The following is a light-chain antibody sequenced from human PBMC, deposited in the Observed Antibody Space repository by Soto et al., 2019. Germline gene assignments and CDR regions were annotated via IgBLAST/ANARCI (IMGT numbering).Light chain of an antibody. CDR1: HTISSSY. J-gene: IGKJ4*02. V-gene: IGKV3-20*01. Sequence: EIVLTQSPGTLSLSPGERATLSCRASHTISSSYLAWYQQKPGQAPRLLMYGISRRATGIPDRFSGSGSGTDFTLTITRLEPEDFATCYCQQYHSYPLTFGGGTKVEI. CDR3: QQYHSYPLT. CDR2: GIS.